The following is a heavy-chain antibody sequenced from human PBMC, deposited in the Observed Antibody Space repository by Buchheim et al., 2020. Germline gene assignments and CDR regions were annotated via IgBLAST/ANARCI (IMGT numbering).Heavy chain of an antibody. CDR2: IYYSGST. CDR1: GGSISSYY. J-gene: IGHJ5*02. V-gene: IGHV4-59*01. Sequence: QVQLQESGPGLVKPSETLSLTCTVSGGSISSYYWSWIRQPPGKGLEWIGYIYYSGSTNYNPSLKSRVTITVDTSTNQLFLKLSSVTAADTAVYYCAREYSSSWYASVINWFDPWGQGTL. CDR3: AREYSSSWYASVINWFDP. D-gene: IGHD6-13*01.